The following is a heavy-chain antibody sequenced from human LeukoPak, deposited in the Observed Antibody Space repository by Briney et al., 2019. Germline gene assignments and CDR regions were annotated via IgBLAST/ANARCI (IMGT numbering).Heavy chain of an antibody. CDR2: IYTSGGT. D-gene: IGHD2-2*01. V-gene: IGHV4-61*02. Sequence: SETLSLTCTVSGGSISSGSYYWSWIRQPTGKGLEWIGRIYTSGGTNYNPSLKSRVTISVDTSKNQFSLKLSSVTAADTAVYYCARAGGYCSSTSCQNWFDPWGQGTLVTVSS. J-gene: IGHJ5*02. CDR1: GGSISSGSYY. CDR3: ARAGGYCSSTSCQNWFDP.